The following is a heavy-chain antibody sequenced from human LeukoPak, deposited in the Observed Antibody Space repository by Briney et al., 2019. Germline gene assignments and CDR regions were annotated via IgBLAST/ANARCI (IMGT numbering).Heavy chain of an antibody. CDR3: ARLPTHYYDSSVQNWFDP. CDR2: IYPGDSDT. J-gene: IGHJ5*02. D-gene: IGHD3-22*01. Sequence: GESPKISCKGSGYSFTSYWLGRVRQMPGKGPEWMGIIYPGDSDTRYSPSFQGQVTISADKSISTAYLQWSSLKASDTAMYYCARLPTHYYDSSVQNWFDPWGQGTLVTVSS. CDR1: GYSFTSYW. V-gene: IGHV5-51*01.